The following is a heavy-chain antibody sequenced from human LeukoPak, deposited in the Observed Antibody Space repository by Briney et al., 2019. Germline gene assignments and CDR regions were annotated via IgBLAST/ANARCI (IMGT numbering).Heavy chain of an antibody. CDR3: AKDQYGEAFDI. J-gene: IGHJ3*02. Sequence: QPGRSLRLSCAPSGFTFRSYAMNWVRQAPGKGLEWVSAISGSGSATYYADSVKGPFTISRDNSKNTLYLQMNSLRAEDTAVYYCAKDQYGEAFDIWGPGTMVTVSS. CDR2: ISGSGSAT. V-gene: IGHV3-23*01. CDR1: GFTFRSYA. D-gene: IGHD4-17*01.